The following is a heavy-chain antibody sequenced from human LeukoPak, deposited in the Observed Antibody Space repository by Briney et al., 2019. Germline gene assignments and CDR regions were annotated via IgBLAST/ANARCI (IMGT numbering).Heavy chain of an antibody. D-gene: IGHD6-13*01. J-gene: IGHJ4*02. Sequence: GGSLRLSCAASGFTFSSYSMNWVRQAPGKGLEWVSSISSSSSYIYYADSVKGRFTISRDNAKNSLYLQMNSLRAEDTAVYYCARGPAKYSSSKGDYWGQGTLVTVSS. CDR1: GFTFSSYS. V-gene: IGHV3-21*01. CDR3: ARGPAKYSSSKGDY. CDR2: ISSSSSYI.